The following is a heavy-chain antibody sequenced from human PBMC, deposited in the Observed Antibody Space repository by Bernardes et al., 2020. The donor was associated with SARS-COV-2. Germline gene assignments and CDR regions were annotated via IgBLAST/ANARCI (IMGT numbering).Heavy chain of an antibody. J-gene: IGHJ6*02. D-gene: IGHD6-13*01. Sequence: SGPTLVKPTQTLTLTCTFSGFSLSTSGVGVVWIRQPPGKALEWLAVIYWDDDKRYSSSLKSRLTINKDTSKNQVVLRMTNMDPVDTATYYCARSEAIAAPGTWKMRMDVWGQGTTVTVS. CDR3: ARSEAIAAPGTWKMRMDV. CDR1: GFSLSTSGVG. V-gene: IGHV2-5*02. CDR2: IYWDDDK.